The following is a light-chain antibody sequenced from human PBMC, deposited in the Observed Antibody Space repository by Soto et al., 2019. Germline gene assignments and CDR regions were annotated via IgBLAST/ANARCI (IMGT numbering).Light chain of an antibody. V-gene: IGKV1-39*01. Sequence: DVQMSQSPSSLSTSVGDTVTIACRAGQSVISHLCWYHHKPGRAPRLLIYAASIWESGIPARFSGSGSGTDFTLTINSLQPEDFGAYYCQHNYGMPITFGPGTRLEIK. CDR1: QSVISH. CDR2: AAS. CDR3: QHNYGMPIT. J-gene: IGKJ5*01.